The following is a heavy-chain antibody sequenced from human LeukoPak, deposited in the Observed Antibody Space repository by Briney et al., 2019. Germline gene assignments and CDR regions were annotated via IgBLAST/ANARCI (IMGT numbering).Heavy chain of an antibody. J-gene: IGHJ6*02. CDR2: INNDGTTT. CDR3: AKDAFVEATIPYYYYYGMDV. V-gene: IGHV3-74*01. CDR1: GFTFSSYW. Sequence: GGSLRLSCAASGFTFSSYWMHWVRQAPGKGLVWVSRINNDGTTTVYADSVRGRFTISRDNAKNTLYLQMNSLRAEDTAVYYCAKDAFVEATIPYYYYYGMDVWGQGTTVTVSS. D-gene: IGHD5-12*01.